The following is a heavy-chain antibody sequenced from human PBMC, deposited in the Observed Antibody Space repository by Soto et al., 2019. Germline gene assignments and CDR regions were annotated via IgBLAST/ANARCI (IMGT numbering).Heavy chain of an antibody. CDR3: ARGGKERFRGSGMDV. D-gene: IGHD1-1*01. Sequence: QVQLVQSGAEVRKPGSSVRVSCKASGGRFSTYAFNWMRQAPGQGLEWLGGIITFFGAAMYAQKFQGRVTITADELTTTAYMEVSGLRSEDTAVYYCARGGKERFRGSGMDVWGQGTTVTVSS. CDR2: IITFFGAA. CDR1: GGRFSTYA. J-gene: IGHJ6*02. V-gene: IGHV1-69*01.